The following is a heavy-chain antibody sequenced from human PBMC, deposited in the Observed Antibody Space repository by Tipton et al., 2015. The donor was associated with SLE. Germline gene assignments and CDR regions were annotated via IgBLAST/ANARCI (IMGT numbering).Heavy chain of an antibody. J-gene: IGHJ4*02. CDR1: GYSISTGYY. CDR3: ARQAYYSSGYADY. D-gene: IGHD3-22*01. CDR2: MYQTGTT. V-gene: IGHV4-38-2*02. Sequence: TLSLTCTVSGYSISTGYYWGWIRQPPGKGLEWIGNMYQTGTTDYNPSLKSRVTTSIDTSKNQFSLKLSAVTAADTAVYYCARQAYYSSGYADYWGQGTLVTVSS.